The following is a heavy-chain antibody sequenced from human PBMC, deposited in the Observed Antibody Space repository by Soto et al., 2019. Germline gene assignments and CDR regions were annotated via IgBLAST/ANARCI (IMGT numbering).Heavy chain of an antibody. CDR2: ISSSGSTI. D-gene: IGHD2-21*02. J-gene: IGHJ6*02. V-gene: IGHV3-48*03. CDR3: ARVADCGGDCCLPGGYGMDV. Sequence: EVQVVESGGGLVQPGGSLRLSCAASGFTFSSYEMNWVGQAPGKGLEWVSYISSSGSTIYYADYVKGRFTISRDNAKNSLYLQMNRLRAEDTAVYYCARVADCGGDCCLPGGYGMDVWGQGTTVTVSS. CDR1: GFTFSSYE.